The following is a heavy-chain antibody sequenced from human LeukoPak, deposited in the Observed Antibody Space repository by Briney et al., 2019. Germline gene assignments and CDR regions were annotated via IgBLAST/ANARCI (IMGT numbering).Heavy chain of an antibody. J-gene: IGHJ4*02. V-gene: IGHV3-74*01. CDR2: ILNDGGST. D-gene: IGHD5-18*01. CDR3: VRHNYGYDY. CDR1: GFTSNRYW. Sequence: GGSLRLSCAASGFTSNRYWMHWVRQAPGEGPVWVAHILNDGGSTSYGDSVKGRFTISRDNAKNTLSLQMNSLRAEDTAVYYCVRHNYGYDYWGQGTPVTVSS.